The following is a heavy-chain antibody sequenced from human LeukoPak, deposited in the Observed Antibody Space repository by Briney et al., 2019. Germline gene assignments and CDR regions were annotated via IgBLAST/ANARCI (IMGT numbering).Heavy chain of an antibody. CDR3: ATAPDLVMITLNHWYFDL. V-gene: IGHV1-24*01. D-gene: IGHD3-16*01. CDR2: FDPENGKT. CDR1: GDTLTEFS. J-gene: IGHJ2*01. Sequence: GASVQVSCKVSGDTLTEFSIHWVRQAPGKGLEWMGGFDPENGKTIYAQKFQDRVTMTEGTSTGTAYMALSGLTSDDTAVYYCATAPDLVMITLNHWYFDLWGRGTLVAVSS.